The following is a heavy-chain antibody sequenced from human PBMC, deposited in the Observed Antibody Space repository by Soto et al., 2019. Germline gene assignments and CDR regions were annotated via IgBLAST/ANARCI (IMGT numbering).Heavy chain of an antibody. J-gene: IGHJ6*02. Sequence: SETLSLTCAVYGGTFSGYYWSWIRQPPGKGLEWIGEINHSGSTKYNPSLKSRVTISVDTSKNQFSLKLSSVTAADTAVYYCARGDILTGYYIDYYYYGMDVCGQGTTVT. D-gene: IGHD3-9*01. CDR3: ARGDILTGYYIDYYYYGMDV. CDR1: GGTFSGYY. CDR2: INHSGST. V-gene: IGHV4-34*01.